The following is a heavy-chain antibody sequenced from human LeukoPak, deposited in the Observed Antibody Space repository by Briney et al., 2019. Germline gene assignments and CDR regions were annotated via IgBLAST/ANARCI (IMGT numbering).Heavy chain of an antibody. J-gene: IGHJ4*02. CDR3: AMWLGRFDY. CDR1: GFTVSSNF. V-gene: IGHV3-66*01. Sequence: GGSLRLSCAASGFTVSSNFMSWVRQAPGKGLEWVSVIYSGGTTYYADSVKGRFTISRDNSQNSLYLQMNTLRAEDTAVYYCAMWLGRFDYWGQGTLVTVSS. CDR2: IYSGGTT. D-gene: IGHD6-19*01.